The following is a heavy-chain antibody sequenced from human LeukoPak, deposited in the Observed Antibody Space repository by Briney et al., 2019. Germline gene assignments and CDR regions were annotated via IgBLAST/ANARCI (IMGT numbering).Heavy chain of an antibody. CDR1: GGSISSGSYY. V-gene: IGHV4-61*02. Sequence: SQTLSLTCTVSGGSISSGSYYWSWIRQPAGKGLEWIGRIYTSGSTNYNPSLKSRVTISVDTSKNQFSLKLSSVTAADTAVYYCARGDGWAAANLGDWFDPWGQGTLVTVSS. D-gene: IGHD6-13*01. CDR2: IYTSGST. CDR3: ARGDGWAAANLGDWFDP. J-gene: IGHJ5*02.